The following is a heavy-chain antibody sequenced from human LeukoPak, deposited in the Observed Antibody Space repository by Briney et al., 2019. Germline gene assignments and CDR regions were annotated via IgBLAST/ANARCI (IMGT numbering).Heavy chain of an antibody. CDR3: ARDSPRGWSMDV. CDR1: GFTFSYYW. D-gene: IGHD3-10*01. V-gene: IGHV3-7*01. CDR2: IKLDGSEQ. Sequence: PGGSLRLSCAASGFTFSYYWMYWVRQVPGKGLEWVASIKLDGSEQYYLGSVKGRFTISRDNARNSLYLQMNSLRAEDTAMYYCARDSPRGWSMDVWGKGTTVTVSS. J-gene: IGHJ6*03.